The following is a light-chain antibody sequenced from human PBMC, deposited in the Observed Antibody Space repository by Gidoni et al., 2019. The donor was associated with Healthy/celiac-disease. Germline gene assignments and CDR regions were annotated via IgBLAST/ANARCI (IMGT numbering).Light chain of an antibody. CDR3: QQLNSYPLT. V-gene: IGKV1-9*01. CDR2: AAA. Sequence: DIQLTQSPSFLSASVGDRVTLTCRASQGISSYLAWYQQKPGKAPKLLMYAAATLQSGVPSRFRGSGSGTEFTLTISSLQPEDFATYYCQQLNSYPLTFGGGTKVEIK. CDR1: QGISSY. J-gene: IGKJ4*01.